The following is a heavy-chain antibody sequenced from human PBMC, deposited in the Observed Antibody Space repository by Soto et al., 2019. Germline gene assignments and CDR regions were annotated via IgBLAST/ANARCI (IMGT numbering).Heavy chain of an antibody. CDR2: ISGSGGTA. V-gene: IGHV3-23*01. D-gene: IGHD2-8*01. J-gene: IGHJ4*02. CDR1: GFTFSTYP. CDR3: AKVPITPGWSFGY. Sequence: EVQVSESGGGLVQHGGSLRLSCVASGFTFSTYPMTWVRQVPGKGLEWVSGISGSGGTAYYADSVKGRFTISRDNSRNMLYLQMDSLRAEDTAVYYCAKVPITPGWSFGYWGQGTLVTVSS.